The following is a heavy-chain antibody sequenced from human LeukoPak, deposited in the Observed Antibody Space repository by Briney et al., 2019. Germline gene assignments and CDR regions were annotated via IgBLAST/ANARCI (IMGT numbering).Heavy chain of an antibody. CDR2: INHSGST. J-gene: IGHJ6*02. V-gene: IGHV4-34*01. CDR1: GGSFSGYY. D-gene: IGHD3-16*01. Sequence: SETLSLTCAVYGGSFSGYYWSWMRQPPGKGLEWIGEINHSGSTNYNPSLKSRVTISVDTSKNQFSLKLSSVTAADTGVYYCARDSMITFGYYGMDVWGQGTTVTVSS. CDR3: ARDSMITFGYYGMDV.